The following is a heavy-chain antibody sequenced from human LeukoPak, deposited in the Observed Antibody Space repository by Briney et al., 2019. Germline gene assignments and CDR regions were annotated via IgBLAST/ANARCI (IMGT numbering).Heavy chain of an antibody. D-gene: IGHD4-17*01. V-gene: IGHV1-69*04. J-gene: IGHJ3*02. CDR2: IIPILGIA. Sequence: SVKVSCKASGGTFSSYAVSWVRQAPGQGLEWMGRIIPILGIANYAQKFQGRVTITADKSTSTAYMELSSLRSEDTTVYYCARARSGDYGDLDAFDIWGQGTMATVSS. CDR1: GGTFSSYA. CDR3: ARARSGDYGDLDAFDI.